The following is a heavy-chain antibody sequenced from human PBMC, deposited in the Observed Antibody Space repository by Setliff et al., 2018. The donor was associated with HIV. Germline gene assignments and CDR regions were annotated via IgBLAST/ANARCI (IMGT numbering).Heavy chain of an antibody. Sequence: SETLSLTCAVYGGSFSDYYWSWIRQPPGKGPEWIGEIDHSGSTNYNPSLKSRVTISVDTSKNQFSLKLSSVTAADTAVYYCACNEFRGVRRVRNPPQTYFDYWGQGTLVTVSS. CDR2: IDHSGST. D-gene: IGHD3-10*01. CDR3: ACNEFRGVRRVRNPPQTYFDY. J-gene: IGHJ4*02. V-gene: IGHV4-34*01. CDR1: GGSFSDYY.